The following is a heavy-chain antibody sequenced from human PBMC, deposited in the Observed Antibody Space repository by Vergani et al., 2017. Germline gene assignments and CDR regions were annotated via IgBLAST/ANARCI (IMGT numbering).Heavy chain of an antibody. V-gene: IGHV3-23*01. CDR1: GFTFTSHA. Sequence: EVQLLESGGGLVQPGGSLRLSCAASGFTFTSHAMNWVRQAPGKGLEWVSGIPGSGSGPYYADSVKGRFTISRDNSKNTVYLQINSLRAEDTAFYYCADLYGGDDFSPCWGQRTLVTVSS. CDR3: ADLYGGDDFSPC. J-gene: IGHJ4*02. CDR2: IPGSGSGP. D-gene: IGHD2-21*01.